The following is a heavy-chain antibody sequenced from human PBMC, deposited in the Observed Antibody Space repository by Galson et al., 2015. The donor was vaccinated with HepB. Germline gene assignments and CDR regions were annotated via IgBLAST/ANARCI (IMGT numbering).Heavy chain of an antibody. CDR1: GFTVSSNY. V-gene: IGHV3-66*01. Sequence: SLRLSCAASGFTVSSNYMSWVRQAPGKGLEWVSDIYSGGSTYYADSVKGRFTISRDNSKNTLYLQMNSLRAEDTAVYYCARTSSGWYHYFDYWGQGTLVTVSS. J-gene: IGHJ4*02. CDR3: ARTSSGWYHYFDY. CDR2: IYSGGST. D-gene: IGHD6-19*01.